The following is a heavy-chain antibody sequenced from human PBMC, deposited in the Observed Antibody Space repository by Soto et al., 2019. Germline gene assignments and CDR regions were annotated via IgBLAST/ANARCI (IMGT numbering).Heavy chain of an antibody. V-gene: IGHV1-2*04. CDR1: GYTFTGYY. D-gene: IGHD1-26*01. CDR3: ARDSSGSYYEDNWFDP. J-gene: IGHJ5*02. Sequence: ASVKVSCKASGYTFTGYYMHWVRQAPGQGLEWMGWINPNSGGTNYAQKFQGWVTMTRDTSISTAYMELSRLRSDDTAGYYCARDSSGSYYEDNWFDPWGQGTLVTVSS. CDR2: INPNSGGT.